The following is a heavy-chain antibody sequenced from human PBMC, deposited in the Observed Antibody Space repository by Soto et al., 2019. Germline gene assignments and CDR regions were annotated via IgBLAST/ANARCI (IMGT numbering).Heavy chain of an antibody. D-gene: IGHD3-22*01. CDR1: GFTFSSSG. CDR3: AKGKSSVYGAFDI. Sequence: EVLLLESGGGLVQPGGSLRLSCAASGFTFSSSGMSWVRQAPGKDLEWVSGISGSGASTYYADSVKGRFTISRDNSMNTLYLQMNSLRVEDTALYYCAKGKSSVYGAFDIWGRGTRVTVSS. CDR2: ISGSGAST. J-gene: IGHJ3*02. V-gene: IGHV3-23*01.